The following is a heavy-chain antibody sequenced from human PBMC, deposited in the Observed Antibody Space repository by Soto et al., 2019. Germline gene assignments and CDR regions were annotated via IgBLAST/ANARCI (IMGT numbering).Heavy chain of an antibody. CDR2: IYTSGST. Sequence: SETLSLTCTVSGGSISSYYWSWIRQPAGKGLEWIGRIYTSGSTNYNPSLRSRVTMSVDTSKNQFSLKLSSVTAADTAVYYCARTTMVRGVIIEWRFDPWGQGTMVTVSS. D-gene: IGHD3-10*01. CDR1: GGSISSYY. CDR3: ARTTMVRGVIIEWRFDP. J-gene: IGHJ5*02. V-gene: IGHV4-4*07.